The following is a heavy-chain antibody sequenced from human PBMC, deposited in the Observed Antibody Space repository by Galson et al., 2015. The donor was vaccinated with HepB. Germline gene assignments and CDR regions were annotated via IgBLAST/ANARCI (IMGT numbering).Heavy chain of an antibody. CDR2: ISSSSSYI. CDR3: ARGTDGVIIYYYYGMDV. Sequence: SLRLSCAASGFTFSSYSMNWVRQAPGKGLEWVSSISSSSSYIYYADSVKGRFTISRDNAKNSLYLQMNSLRAEDTAVYYCARGTDGVIIYYYYGMDVWGQGTTVTVSS. J-gene: IGHJ6*02. D-gene: IGHD2-8*01. V-gene: IGHV3-21*01. CDR1: GFTFSSYS.